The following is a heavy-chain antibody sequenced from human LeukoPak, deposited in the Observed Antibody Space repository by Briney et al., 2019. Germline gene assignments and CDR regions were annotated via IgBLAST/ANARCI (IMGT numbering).Heavy chain of an antibody. CDR1: GFTFSSYG. CDR3: ANICGTFRLSHIAAAGTRTDY. V-gene: IGHV3-30*18. J-gene: IGHJ4*02. CDR2: ISYDGSNK. D-gene: IGHD6-13*01. Sequence: TGGSLRLSCAASGFTFSSYGMHWVRQAPGKGLEWVAVISYDGSNKYYADSVKGRFTISRDNSRNTLYLQMNSLRAEDTAVYYCANICGTFRLSHIAAAGTRTDYWGQGTLVTVSS.